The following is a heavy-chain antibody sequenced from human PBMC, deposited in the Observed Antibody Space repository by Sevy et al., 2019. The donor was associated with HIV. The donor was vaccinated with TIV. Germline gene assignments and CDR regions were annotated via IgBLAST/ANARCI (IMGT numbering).Heavy chain of an antibody. Sequence: GGSLRLSCAASGLIFSNYWMAWVRQAPGKGLEWVANIKQDGSATYYGDSVKGRFTISRDNARNSLYLQMTNLRAEDTAVYYCVRAGGDTVVVTTAIGILVMDVWGQGTTVTVSS. J-gene: IGHJ6*02. D-gene: IGHD2-2*02. CDR3: VRAGGDTVVVTTAIGILVMDV. CDR1: GLIFSNYW. CDR2: IKQDGSAT. V-gene: IGHV3-7*01.